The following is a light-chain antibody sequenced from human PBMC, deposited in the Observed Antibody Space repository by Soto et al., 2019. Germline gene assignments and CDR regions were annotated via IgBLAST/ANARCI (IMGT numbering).Light chain of an antibody. CDR1: QSVSSSY. V-gene: IGKV3-20*01. J-gene: IGKJ3*01. Sequence: EIVLTHSPGTLSLSPGERATLSCRSSQSVSSSYLAWYQQKPGQAPRLLIYGASSRATGIPDRFSGSGSGTDFTLTISRLEPEDFAVYYCQQYGNSPETFGPGTKVDI. CDR3: QQYGNSPET. CDR2: GAS.